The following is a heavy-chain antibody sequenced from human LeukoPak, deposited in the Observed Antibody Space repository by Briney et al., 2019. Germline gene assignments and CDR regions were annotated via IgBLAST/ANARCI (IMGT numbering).Heavy chain of an antibody. CDR1: GGTFSSYA. CDR3: ASEGVVVPAAMSPLGY. D-gene: IGHD2-2*01. Sequence: SVKVSCKASGGTFSSYAISWVRQAPGQGLEWMGGIIPIFGTANYAQKFQGRGTITADESTSTAYMELSSLRSEDTAVYYCASEGVVVPAAMSPLGYWGQGTLVTVSS. V-gene: IGHV1-69*13. CDR2: IIPIFGTA. J-gene: IGHJ4*02.